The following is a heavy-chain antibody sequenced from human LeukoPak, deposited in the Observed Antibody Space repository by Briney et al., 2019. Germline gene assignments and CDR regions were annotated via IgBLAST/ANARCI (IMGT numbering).Heavy chain of an antibody. D-gene: IGHD2-15*01. V-gene: IGHV1-46*01. CDR1: GYTFTNYY. J-gene: IGHJ3*01. Sequence: ASVKVSCKTSGYTFTNYYIHWVRRAPGQGLEWMGKINPSGGSTSYPQKFQGRVTMTRDTSTTTVYMELSNLRSEDTAIYYCARGYCSGGGCSVLDAFDGWGQGTMVTVSS. CDR2: INPSGGST. CDR3: ARGYCSGGGCSVLDAFDG.